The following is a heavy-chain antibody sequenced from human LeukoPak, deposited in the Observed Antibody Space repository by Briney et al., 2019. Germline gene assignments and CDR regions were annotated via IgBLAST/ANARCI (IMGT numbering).Heavy chain of an antibody. D-gene: IGHD1-1*01. CDR3: ARDGTEDVRRSSQFYVKYNYNGMDV. CDR2: ISAYNGNT. J-gene: IGHJ6*01. V-gene: IGHV1-18*01. CDR1: GYTFASYG. Sequence: ASVKVSRKASGYTFASYGISWVRQAPGQGLEWIGWISAYNGNTNYAQKFQDRVTLTTDTSATTVYMELTSLRSDDTAIYYCARDGTEDVRRSSQFYVKYNYNGMDVWGKGPWSPSPQ.